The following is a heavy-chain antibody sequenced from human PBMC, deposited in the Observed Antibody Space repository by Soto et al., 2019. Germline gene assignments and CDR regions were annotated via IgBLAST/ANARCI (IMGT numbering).Heavy chain of an antibody. CDR3: ARDPGYYYGMDV. J-gene: IGHJ6*02. D-gene: IGHD3-10*01. V-gene: IGHV4-59*01. Sequence: SETLSLTCTVSGGSISSYYWSWIRQPPGKGLEWIGYIYYSGSTNYNPSLKSRVTISVDTSKNQFSLKLSSVTAAGTAVYYCARDPGYYYGMDVWGQGTTVTVSS. CDR2: IYYSGST. CDR1: GGSISSYY.